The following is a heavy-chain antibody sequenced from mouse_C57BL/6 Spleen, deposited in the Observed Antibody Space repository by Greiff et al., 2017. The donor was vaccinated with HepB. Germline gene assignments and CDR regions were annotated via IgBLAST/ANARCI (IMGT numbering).Heavy chain of an antibody. Sequence: EVKLMESGGDLVKPGGSLKLSCAASGFTFSSYGMSWVRQTPDKRLEWVATISSGGSYTYYPDSVKGRFTISRDNAKNTLYLQMSSLKSEDTAMYYCARIPNWDGWYFDVWGTGTTVTVSS. D-gene: IGHD4-1*01. CDR1: GFTFSSYG. J-gene: IGHJ1*03. CDR2: ISSGGSYT. V-gene: IGHV5-6*01. CDR3: ARIPNWDGWYFDV.